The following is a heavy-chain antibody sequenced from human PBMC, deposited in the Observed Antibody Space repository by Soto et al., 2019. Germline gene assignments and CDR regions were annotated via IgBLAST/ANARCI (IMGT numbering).Heavy chain of an antibody. CDR1: GGTFSSYA. CDR3: ARGRDIVVVPAAIGYYYYGMDV. Sequence: QVPLVQSGAEVKKPGSSVKVSCKASGGTFSSYAISWVRQAPGQGLEWMGGIIPIFGTANYAQKFQGRVTITADESTSTAYMELSSLRSEDTAVYYCARGRDIVVVPAAIGYYYYGMDVWGQGTTVTVSS. D-gene: IGHD2-2*02. CDR2: IIPIFGTA. V-gene: IGHV1-69*01. J-gene: IGHJ6*02.